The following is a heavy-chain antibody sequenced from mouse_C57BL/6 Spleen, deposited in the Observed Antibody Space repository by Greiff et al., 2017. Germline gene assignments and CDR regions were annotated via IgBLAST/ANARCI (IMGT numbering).Heavy chain of an antibody. CDR3: AAYYYGSSYWYFDV. D-gene: IGHD1-1*01. J-gene: IGHJ1*03. CDR2: IFPGSGST. Sequence: VQLQQSGPELVKPGASVKISCKASGYTFTDYYINWVKQRPGQGLEWIGWIFPGSGSTYYHEKFKGKATLTVDKSSSTAYMLLSSLTSEDSAVDFCAAYYYGSSYWYFDVWGTGTTVTVSS. CDR1: GYTFTDYY. V-gene: IGHV1-75*01.